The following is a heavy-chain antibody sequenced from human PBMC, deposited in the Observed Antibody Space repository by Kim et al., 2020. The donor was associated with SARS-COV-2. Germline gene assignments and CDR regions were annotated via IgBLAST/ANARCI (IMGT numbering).Heavy chain of an antibody. Sequence: GGSLRLSCAASGFTFSDYYMSWIRQAPGKGLEWVSYISSSSSYTNYADSVKGRFTISRDNAKNSLYLQMNSLRAEDTAVYYCARDGVGLDIVVVPAAITNWFDPWGQGTLVTVSS. J-gene: IGHJ5*02. CDR3: ARDGVGLDIVVVPAAITNWFDP. V-gene: IGHV3-11*06. CDR2: ISSSSSYT. D-gene: IGHD2-2*02. CDR1: GFTFSDYY.